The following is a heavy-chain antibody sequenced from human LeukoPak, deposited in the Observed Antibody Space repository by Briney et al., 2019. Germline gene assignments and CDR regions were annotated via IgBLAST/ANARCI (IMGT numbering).Heavy chain of an antibody. D-gene: IGHD3-22*01. CDR1: GYTFTSYY. J-gene: IGHJ1*01. V-gene: IGHV1-46*01. CDR2: INPSGGST. Sequence: GASVKVFCKASGYTFTSYYMHWVRQAPGQGLEWMGIINPSGGSTSYAQKFQGRVTMTRDMSTSTVYMELSSLRSEDTAVYYCARGPDSSGYPEYFQHWGQGTLVTVSS. CDR3: ARGPDSSGYPEYFQH.